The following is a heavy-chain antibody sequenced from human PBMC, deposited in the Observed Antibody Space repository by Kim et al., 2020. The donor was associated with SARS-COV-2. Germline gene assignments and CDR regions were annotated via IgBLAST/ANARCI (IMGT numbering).Heavy chain of an antibody. CDR1: GFTFNIAW. CDR2: IKSDTDGGTT. Sequence: GGSLRLSCAAYGFTFNIAWMSWVRQAPGKGLEWVGRIKSDTDGGTTDYAAPVKDRFTISRDDSKNTLYLQMNSLKTEDTAVYYCTTAEDGVMGAKKDYWGQGTLVTVSS. D-gene: IGHD1-26*01. V-gene: IGHV3-15*01. J-gene: IGHJ4*02. CDR3: TTAEDGVMGAKKDY.